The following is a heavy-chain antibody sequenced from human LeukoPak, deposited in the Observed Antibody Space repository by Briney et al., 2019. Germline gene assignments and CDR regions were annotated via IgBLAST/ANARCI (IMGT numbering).Heavy chain of an antibody. CDR3: AKDGPLTLWFGECMDV. V-gene: IGHV3-43*02. J-gene: IGHJ6*02. CDR1: GFTFDDYA. D-gene: IGHD3-10*01. CDR2: ISGDGGST. Sequence: GGSLRHSCAPSGFTFDDYAMHWGRQAPGEGLELVSLISGDGGSTYYADSVKGRFTISRDNSKNSLYLQMNSPGTEDTALYYCAKDGPLTLWFGECMDVWGQGTTVTVSS.